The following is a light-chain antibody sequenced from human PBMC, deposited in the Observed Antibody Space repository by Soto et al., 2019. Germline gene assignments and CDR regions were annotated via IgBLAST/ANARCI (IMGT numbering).Light chain of an antibody. CDR3: QQYNNWPLT. Sequence: EIVMTQSPATLSVSPGERATLSCRASQSVNRNLASYQQKPGQTPRLLIFDASSSATGIPARFSGSGAGTYFPLTISSRQSEDFADYYCQQYNNWPLTFGGGTNVEIK. J-gene: IGKJ4*01. CDR2: DAS. CDR1: QSVNRN. V-gene: IGKV3-15*01.